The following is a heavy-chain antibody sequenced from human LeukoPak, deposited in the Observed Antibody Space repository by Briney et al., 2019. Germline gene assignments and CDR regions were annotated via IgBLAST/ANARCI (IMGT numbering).Heavy chain of an antibody. CDR2: INGGGDDT. D-gene: IGHD2-2*01. CDR1: GFTFKNNA. Sequence: GGSLRLSCAASGFTFKNNAMTWVRQAPGKGLEWVSAINGGGDDTEYADSVKGRFTISRANSKNTLYLQMNNLRPEDTAVHYCARCTASCYANAFDVWGQGTSVTVS. CDR3: ARCTASCYANAFDV. J-gene: IGHJ3*01. V-gene: IGHV3-23*01.